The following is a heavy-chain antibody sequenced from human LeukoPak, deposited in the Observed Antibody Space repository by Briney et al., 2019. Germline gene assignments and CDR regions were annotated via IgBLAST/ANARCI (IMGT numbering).Heavy chain of an antibody. CDR3: ARDRDAYNVFDY. Sequence: SKTLSLTCTVSGGSISSYYWSWIRQPPGKGLEWIGYIYYSGSTNYNPSLKSRVTISVDTSKNQFSLKLSSVTAADTAVYYYARDRDAYNVFDYWGQGTLVTVSS. J-gene: IGHJ4*02. CDR1: GGSISSYY. D-gene: IGHD5-24*01. V-gene: IGHV4-59*01. CDR2: IYYSGST.